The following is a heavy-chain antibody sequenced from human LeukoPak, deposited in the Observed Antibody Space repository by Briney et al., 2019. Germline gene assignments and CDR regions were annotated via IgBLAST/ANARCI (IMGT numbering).Heavy chain of an antibody. D-gene: IGHD3-9*01. CDR1: GYTFTSYY. CDR2: INPTGGDI. V-gene: IGHV1-46*01. Sequence: ASVKVSCKAPGYTFTSYYMHWVRQAPGQGLEWMGVINPTGGDISYAQKFQGRVTMTRDTSTSTVYMEVSSLRSEDTAVYYCARVVLTGYIPYDYWGQGTLVTVSS. CDR3: ARVVLTGYIPYDY. J-gene: IGHJ4*02.